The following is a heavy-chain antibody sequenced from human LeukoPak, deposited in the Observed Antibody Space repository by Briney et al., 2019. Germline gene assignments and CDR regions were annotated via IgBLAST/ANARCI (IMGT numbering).Heavy chain of an antibody. Sequence: PSETLSLTCTVSGDSISSSSYYWGWIRQPPGKGLEWIGSIYYSGSTYYNPSLKSRVTISVDTSKNQFSLKLSSVTAADTAVYYCARHKEVVITPPDYWGQGTLVTVSS. CDR2: IYYSGST. J-gene: IGHJ4*02. CDR3: ARHKEVVITPPDY. CDR1: GDSISSSSYY. D-gene: IGHD3-22*01. V-gene: IGHV4-39*01.